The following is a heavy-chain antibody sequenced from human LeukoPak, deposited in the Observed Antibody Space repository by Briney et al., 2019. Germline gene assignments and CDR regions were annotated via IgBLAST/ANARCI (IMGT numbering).Heavy chain of an antibody. CDR2: INPTGGGT. CDR3: AREVSDFSGTYDWFDP. D-gene: IGHD1-26*01. V-gene: IGHV1-46*02. Sequence: ASVKVSCKASRNTFNDYSFHWARQAPGQGLEWMGRINPTGGGTRYAQKFQGRVAMTRDMSSSTVYMDLTSLRYDDTAVYYCAREVSDFSGTYDWFDPWGQGTLVTVSS. J-gene: IGHJ5*02. CDR1: RNTFNDYS.